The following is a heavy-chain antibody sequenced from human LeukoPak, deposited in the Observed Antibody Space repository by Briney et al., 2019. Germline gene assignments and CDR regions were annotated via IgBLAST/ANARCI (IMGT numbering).Heavy chain of an antibody. CDR1: GYTLTELS. J-gene: IGHJ4*02. V-gene: IGHV1-24*01. D-gene: IGHD3-22*01. CDR3: ATAPYYYDSSLDY. CDR2: FDPEDGET. Sequence: ASVKVSCKVSGYTLTELSMHWVRQAPGKGLEWMGGFDPEDGETIYAQKFQGRVTMTEDTSTDTAYMEPSSLRSEDTAVYYCATAPYYYDSSLDYWGQGTLVTVSS.